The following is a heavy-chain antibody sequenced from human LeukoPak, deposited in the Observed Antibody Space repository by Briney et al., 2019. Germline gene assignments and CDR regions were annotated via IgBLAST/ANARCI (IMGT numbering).Heavy chain of an antibody. J-gene: IGHJ6*02. V-gene: IGHV4-39*07. CDR2: IYYSGST. CDR1: GGSISSSSYY. Sequence: SETLSLTCTVSGGSISSSSYYWGWIRQPPGKGPEWIGSIYYSGSTYYNPSLKSRVTILVDTSKNQFSLKLSSVTAADTAVYYCARDRLTMPYGMDVWGQGTTVTVSS. D-gene: IGHD2/OR15-2a*01. CDR3: ARDRLTMPYGMDV.